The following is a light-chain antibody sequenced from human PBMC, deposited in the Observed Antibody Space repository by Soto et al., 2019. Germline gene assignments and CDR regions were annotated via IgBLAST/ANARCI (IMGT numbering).Light chain of an antibody. J-gene: IGKJ2*01. Sequence: DIQMTQSPSSVSASVGDRVTITCRASQDINSWLAWYQQKPGKAPTLLIYATSTLQTGVPLRFSGSRSGADFILTISSLQPEDFATYYCQQVKSFPYTFGQGTKLEIK. V-gene: IGKV1D-12*01. CDR2: ATS. CDR3: QQVKSFPYT. CDR1: QDINSW.